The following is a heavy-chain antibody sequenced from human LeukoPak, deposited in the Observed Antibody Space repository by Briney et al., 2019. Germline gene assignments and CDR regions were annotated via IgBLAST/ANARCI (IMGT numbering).Heavy chain of an antibody. V-gene: IGHV6-1*01. CDR2: TYYRSKWYN. D-gene: IGHD3-16*01. J-gene: IGHJ4*02. Sequence: SQTLSLTCAISGDSVSNNIAAWNWIRQSPSRGLEWLGRTYYRSKWYNDYAVSVKSRITINPDTSKNQFSLQLNFVTPEDTAVYYCARGPRAYSYANDYWGQGTLVTVSS. CDR3: ARGPRAYSYANDY. CDR1: GDSVSNNIAA.